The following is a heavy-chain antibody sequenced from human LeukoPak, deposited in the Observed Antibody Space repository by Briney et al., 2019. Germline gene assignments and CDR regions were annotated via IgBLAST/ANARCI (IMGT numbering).Heavy chain of an antibody. D-gene: IGHD5-24*01. CDR1: GGSISSSSYY. V-gene: IGHV4-39*01. Sequence: SETLSLTCTVSGGSISSSSYYWGWIRQPPGKGLDWIGGIYYSGSTYYNPSLKSRVTISVDTSKNQFSLKLSSVTAADTAVYYCARSRDGYNSHYWGQGTLVTVSS. CDR2: IYYSGST. J-gene: IGHJ4*02. CDR3: ARSRDGYNSHY.